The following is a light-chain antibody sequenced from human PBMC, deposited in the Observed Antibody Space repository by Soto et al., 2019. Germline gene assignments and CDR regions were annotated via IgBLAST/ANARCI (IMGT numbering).Light chain of an antibody. V-gene: IGLV2-14*03. CDR2: DVS. Sequence: ALTQPASVSGSPGQSITISCTGTSSDVGGYKYVSWYQQHPGKAPKLMIYDVSNRPSGVSNRFSGYKSGNTASLTISGVQAEDEADYYCSSYTSSVNYVFGTGTKVTVL. CDR1: SSDVGGYKY. CDR3: SSYTSSVNYV. J-gene: IGLJ1*01.